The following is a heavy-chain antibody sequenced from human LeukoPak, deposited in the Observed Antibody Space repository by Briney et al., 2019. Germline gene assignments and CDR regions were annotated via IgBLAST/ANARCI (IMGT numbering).Heavy chain of an antibody. CDR2: ISAAKSNT. V-gene: IGHV3-23*01. CDR1: AFTLSTYA. D-gene: IGHD6-19*01. CDR3: AKASDSSTYRYYFDY. Sequence: PGGSLRLSCAASAFTLSTYAMSWVRQAPGKGLEWVSGISAAKSNTYYADFVKGRFTISRDNSKNTLYVQMNSLRAEDTAVYYCAKASDSSTYRYYFDYWGQGTLVTVSS. J-gene: IGHJ4*02.